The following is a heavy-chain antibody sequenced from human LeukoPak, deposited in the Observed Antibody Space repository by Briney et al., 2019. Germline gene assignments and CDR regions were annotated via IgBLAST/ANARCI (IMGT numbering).Heavy chain of an antibody. J-gene: IGHJ4*02. CDR2: IYHSGST. V-gene: IGHV4-34*01. CDR3: ARWDHTFDY. D-gene: IGHD1-26*01. CDR1: GGSFSGYY. Sequence: PSETLSLTCAVYGGSFSGYYWSWIRQPPGKGLEWIGEIYHSGSTNYNPSLESRVTISVDKSKSQFSLKLSSVTAADTAVYYCARWDHTFDYWGQGTLVTVSS.